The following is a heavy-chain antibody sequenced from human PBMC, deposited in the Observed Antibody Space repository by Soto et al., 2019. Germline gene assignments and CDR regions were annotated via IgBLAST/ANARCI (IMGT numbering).Heavy chain of an antibody. CDR3: AREGVPTVLASFDR. Sequence: QVLLVQSGAEVRKPESSVSVSCKASVGPFTDFTISWLRQIPGQGLEWMGRLIPLLGIPTYAQRFQGRLTITADKTTGTSYIELRSLTSDDTAVYYWAREGVPTVLASFDRWGQGPLVAVSS. D-gene: IGHD2-2*01. CDR2: LIPLLGIP. J-gene: IGHJ4*02. V-gene: IGHV1-69*02. CDR1: VGPFTDFT.